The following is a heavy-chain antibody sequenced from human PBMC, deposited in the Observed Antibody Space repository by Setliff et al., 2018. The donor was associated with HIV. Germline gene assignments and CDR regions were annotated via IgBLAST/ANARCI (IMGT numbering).Heavy chain of an antibody. Sequence: SVKVSCRASGGTFGASGINWVRQAPGQGFEWMGTIILAFNVIKYAQKFQGRVTITADESARTAFMEMRSLRSDDTAIYYCASGIRGLIRTDYYYEMEVWGKGTTVTVSS. CDR2: IILAFNVI. D-gene: IGHD3-10*01. CDR1: GGTFGASG. J-gene: IGHJ6*04. V-gene: IGHV1-69*13. CDR3: ASGIRGLIRTDYYYEMEV.